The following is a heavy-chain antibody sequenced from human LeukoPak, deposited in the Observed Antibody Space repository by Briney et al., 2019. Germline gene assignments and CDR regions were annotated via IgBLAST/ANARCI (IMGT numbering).Heavy chain of an antibody. D-gene: IGHD2-15*01. CDR2: ISGSGGRT. CDR3: AKDSLVGYCSGGSCYPGNSDY. Sequence: PGGSLRLSCAASGFTFSSYAMSWVRQAPGKGLEWVSGISGSGGRTYYADSVKGRFTISRDNSKNTLYLQMNSLRAEDTAIFYCAKDSLVGYCSGGSCYPGNSDYWGQGTLVTVSS. J-gene: IGHJ4*02. CDR1: GFTFSSYA. V-gene: IGHV3-23*01.